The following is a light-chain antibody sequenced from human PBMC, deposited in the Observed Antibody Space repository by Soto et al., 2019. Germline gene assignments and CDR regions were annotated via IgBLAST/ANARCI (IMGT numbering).Light chain of an antibody. CDR2: GAS. CDR1: QSVSSSY. V-gene: IGKV3D-20*02. Sequence: EIVLTQSPGTLSLSRASQSVSSSYLAWYQQKPGQAPRLLIYGASTRATGVPARFSGSGSGTDFTLTISSLEPEDFAVYYCHQRSNWPRTFGGGTKVDIK. CDR3: HQRSNWPRT. J-gene: IGKJ4*01.